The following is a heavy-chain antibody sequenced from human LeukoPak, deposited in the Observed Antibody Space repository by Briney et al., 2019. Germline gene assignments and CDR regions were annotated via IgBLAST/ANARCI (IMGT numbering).Heavy chain of an antibody. J-gene: IGHJ4*02. Sequence: SETLSLTCTVSGDSINSYYWSWIRQPPGMGLEWIGYIYCSGSTNYNPSLKSRVTISVDTSRNQLSLKVSSVTAADTAVYYCARQATAAALSYFDFWGPGALVTVSS. CDR2: IYCSGST. D-gene: IGHD6-13*01. CDR1: GDSINSYY. CDR3: ARQATAAALSYFDF. V-gene: IGHV4-59*08.